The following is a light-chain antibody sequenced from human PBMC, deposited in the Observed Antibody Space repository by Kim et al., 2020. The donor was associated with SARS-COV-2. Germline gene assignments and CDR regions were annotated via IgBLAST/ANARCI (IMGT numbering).Light chain of an antibody. CDR3: QQYKTYSWT. J-gene: IGKJ1*01. Sequence: ASVGDRVTITCRASQSISSWLAWYRKKPGKAPNLLISKASSLESGVPSRFSGSGSGTEFTLTISSLQPDDFATYYCQQYKTYSWTFGQGTKVDIK. V-gene: IGKV1-5*03. CDR2: KAS. CDR1: QSISSW.